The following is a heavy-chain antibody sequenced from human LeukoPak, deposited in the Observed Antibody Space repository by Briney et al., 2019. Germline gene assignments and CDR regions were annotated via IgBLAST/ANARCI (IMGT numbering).Heavy chain of an antibody. CDR1: GYSFTSYW. D-gene: IGHD3-10*01. V-gene: IGHV5-51*01. CDR2: IYPGDSDT. Sequence: GESLQISCQGSGYSFTSYWIGWVRQMPGKGLEWMGIIYPGDSDTRYSPSFQGQVTISADKSISTAYLQWSSLKASDTAVYYCARLWVPYGSGSYSPVDYWGQGTLVTVSS. CDR3: ARLWVPYGSGSYSPVDY. J-gene: IGHJ4*02.